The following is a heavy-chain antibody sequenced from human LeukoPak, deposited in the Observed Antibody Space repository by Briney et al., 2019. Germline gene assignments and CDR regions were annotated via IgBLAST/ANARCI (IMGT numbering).Heavy chain of an antibody. V-gene: IGHV6-1*01. CDR2: TYYRSKWYN. Sequence: SQTLSLTCAISGGSVSTNSAAWNWIRQSPSRGLEWLGRTYYRSKWYNDYAVSVKSRITINPDTSKNQLSLQLNSVTPEDTAVYYCARDKGGSGYDHLDSWGQGTLVTVSS. CDR3: ARDKGGSGYDHLDS. CDR1: GGSVSTNSAA. J-gene: IGHJ4*02. D-gene: IGHD5-12*01.